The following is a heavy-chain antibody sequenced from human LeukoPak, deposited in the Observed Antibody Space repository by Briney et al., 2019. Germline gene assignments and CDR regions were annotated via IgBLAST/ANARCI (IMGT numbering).Heavy chain of an antibody. CDR1: GFTVSSNY. J-gene: IGHJ2*01. CDR3: AEDRTVGASYWYFDL. CDR2: IYSGGST. V-gene: IGHV3-53*01. D-gene: IGHD1-26*01. Sequence: GGSLRLSCAASGFTVSSNYMSWVRQAPGKGLEWVSVIYSGGSTYYADSVKGRFTISRDNSKNTLFLHMNTLRAEDTAIYYCAEDRTVGASYWYFDLWGRGTLVTVSS.